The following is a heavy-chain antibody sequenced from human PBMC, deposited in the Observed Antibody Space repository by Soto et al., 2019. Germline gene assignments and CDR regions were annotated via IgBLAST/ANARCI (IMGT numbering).Heavy chain of an antibody. CDR1: GYTFTGYY. CDR2: INPNSGGT. Sequence: ASVKVSCKASGYTFTGYYMHWVRQAPGQGLEWMGWINPNSGGTNYAQKFQGRVTMTRDTSISTAYMELSRLRSDDTAVYYCARGRSERWLQSQDYWGQGTLVTVYS. V-gene: IGHV1-2*02. J-gene: IGHJ4*02. D-gene: IGHD5-12*01. CDR3: ARGRSERWLQSQDY.